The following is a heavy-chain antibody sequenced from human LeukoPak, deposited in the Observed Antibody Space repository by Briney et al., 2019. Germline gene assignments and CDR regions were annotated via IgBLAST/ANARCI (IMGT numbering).Heavy chain of an antibody. CDR2: IYYSGGT. J-gene: IGHJ6*03. V-gene: IGHV4-59*01. CDR3: ARGGYYTLEYYCYMDV. D-gene: IGHD3-3*01. Sequence: SETLSLTCTVSGGSISSYYWSWIRQPPGKGLEWIGYIYYSGGTNYNPSLKSRVTMSVDTSKNQFSLNMSSLTAADTAVYYCARGGYYTLEYYCYMDVWGKGTTVTVSS. CDR1: GGSISSYY.